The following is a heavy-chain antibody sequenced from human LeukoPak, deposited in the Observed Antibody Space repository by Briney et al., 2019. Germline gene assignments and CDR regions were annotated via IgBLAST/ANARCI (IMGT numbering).Heavy chain of an antibody. D-gene: IGHD4-23*01. CDR3: ARTVWTVVGPGGWFDP. CDR1: GHTFTGYY. V-gene: IGHV1-2*02. Sequence: ASEKVSCKASGHTFTGYYMHWVRQAPGQGLEWMGWINPNSGGTNYAQKFQGRVTMTRDTSISTAYMELSRLRSDDTAVYYCARTVWTVVGPGGWFDPWGQGTLVTVSS. CDR2: INPNSGGT. J-gene: IGHJ5*02.